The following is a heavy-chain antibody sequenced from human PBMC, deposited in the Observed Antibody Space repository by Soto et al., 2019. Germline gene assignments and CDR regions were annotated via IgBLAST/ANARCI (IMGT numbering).Heavy chain of an antibody. Sequence: SQTLSLTCVISGDSVSSNSSAWNCISQSPSRGLEWLGRTYYRSKWYSDYAASVESRITVNPDTSKNHFSLQLNSVTPEDTAVYYCARGEQYSGRIFDYWGQGTLVTVSS. CDR1: GDSVSSNSSA. D-gene: IGHD1-26*01. CDR3: ARGEQYSGRIFDY. V-gene: IGHV6-1*01. J-gene: IGHJ4*02. CDR2: TYYRSKWYS.